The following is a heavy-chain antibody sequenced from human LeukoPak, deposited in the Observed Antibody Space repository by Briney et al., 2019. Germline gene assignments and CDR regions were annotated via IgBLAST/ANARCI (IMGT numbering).Heavy chain of an antibody. Sequence: SETLSLTCTVSGGSISSYYWSWIRQPPGEGLEWIGYIYYSGSTNYNPSLKSRVTISVDTSKNQFSLKLSSVTAADTAVYYCARDLGPTYYDFWSGRQGIGMDVWGQGTTVTVSS. D-gene: IGHD3-3*01. J-gene: IGHJ6*02. V-gene: IGHV4-59*01. CDR1: GGSISSYY. CDR2: IYYSGST. CDR3: ARDLGPTYYDFWSGRQGIGMDV.